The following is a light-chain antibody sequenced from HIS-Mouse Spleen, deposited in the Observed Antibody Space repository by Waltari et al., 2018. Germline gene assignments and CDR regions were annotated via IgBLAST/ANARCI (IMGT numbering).Light chain of an antibody. J-gene: IGLJ2*01. CDR2: EDS. V-gene: IGLV3-10*01. CDR1: ALPKKY. CDR3: YSTDSSGNHRV. Sequence: SYELTQPPSVSVSPGQTARITCSGDALPKKYAYWYQQKSGQAPVLVIYEDSKRPSGIPASFSGSSSGTMATLTISGAQVADEADYYCYSTDSSGNHRVFGGGTKLTVL.